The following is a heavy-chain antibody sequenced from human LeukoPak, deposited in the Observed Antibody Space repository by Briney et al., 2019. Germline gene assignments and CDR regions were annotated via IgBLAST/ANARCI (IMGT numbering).Heavy chain of an antibody. D-gene: IGHD3-10*01. CDR3: ARSPRLLWFGTASWFDP. CDR2: IYYSGST. Sequence: SETLSLTCTVSRGSISSYYWSWIRQPPGKGLEWIGYIYYSGSTNYNPSLKSRVTISVDTSKNQFSLKLSSVTAADTAVYYCARSPRLLWFGTASWFDPWGQGTLVTVSS. J-gene: IGHJ5*02. CDR1: RGSISSYY. V-gene: IGHV4-59*12.